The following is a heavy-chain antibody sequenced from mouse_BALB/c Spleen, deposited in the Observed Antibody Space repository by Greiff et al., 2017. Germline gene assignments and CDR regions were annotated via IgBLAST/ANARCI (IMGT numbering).Heavy chain of an antibody. D-gene: IGHD2-14*01. CDR1: GFTFSSFG. CDR3: ARKGDRYPYAIDY. V-gene: IGHV5-17*02. Sequence: EVKLVESGGGLVQPGGSRKLSCAASGFTFSSFGMHWVRQAPEKGLEWVAYISSCSSTIYYADTVKGRFTISRDNPKNTLFLQMTSLRSEDTAMYYCARKGDRYPYAIDYWGQGTSVTVSS. CDR2: ISSCSSTI. J-gene: IGHJ4*01.